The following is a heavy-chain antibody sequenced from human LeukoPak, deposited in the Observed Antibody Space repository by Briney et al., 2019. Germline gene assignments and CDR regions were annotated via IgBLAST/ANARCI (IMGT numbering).Heavy chain of an antibody. J-gene: IGHJ4*02. D-gene: IGHD1-26*01. Sequence: SVKVSCKASGGTFSSYAISWVRQAPGQGLEWMGGIIPIFGTANYAQKFQGRVTITADESTSTAYMELISLRSEDTAVYYCASMTGGSYFDYYWGQGTLVTVSS. CDR1: GGTFSSYA. CDR3: ASMTGGSYFDYY. V-gene: IGHV1-69*13. CDR2: IIPIFGTA.